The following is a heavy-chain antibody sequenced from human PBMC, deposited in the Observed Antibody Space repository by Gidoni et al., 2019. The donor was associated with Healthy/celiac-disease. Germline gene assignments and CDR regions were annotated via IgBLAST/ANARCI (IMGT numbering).Heavy chain of an antibody. D-gene: IGHD1-7*01. J-gene: IGHJ6*02. Sequence: QVQLVESGGGVVQPGRSLRLSCAASGLTFSSYGMHWVRQAPGKGLEWVAVIWYDGSNKYYADSVKGRFTISRDNSKNTLYLQMNSLRAEDTAVYYCARALELRYYYYYGMDVWGQGTTVTVSS. CDR2: IWYDGSNK. CDR1: GLTFSSYG. V-gene: IGHV3-33*01. CDR3: ARALELRYYYYYGMDV.